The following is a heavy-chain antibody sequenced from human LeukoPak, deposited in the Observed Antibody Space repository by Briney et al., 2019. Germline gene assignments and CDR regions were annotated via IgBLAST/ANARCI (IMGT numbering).Heavy chain of an antibody. CDR1: RFTFSNYA. Sequence: PGGSLRLSCAASRFTFSNYAMSWVRQAPGKGLEWVSGISDRGGSTYYADSVKGRFTISRDNSKNTLYLQMNSLRAEDTAVYYCAKHPGYSSGWFYFDYWGQGTLVTVSS. CDR3: AKHPGYSSGWFYFDY. V-gene: IGHV3-23*01. CDR2: ISDRGGST. D-gene: IGHD6-19*01. J-gene: IGHJ4*02.